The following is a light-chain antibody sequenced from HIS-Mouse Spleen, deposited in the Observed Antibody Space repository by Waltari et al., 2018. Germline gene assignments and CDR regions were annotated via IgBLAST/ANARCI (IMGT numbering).Light chain of an antibody. J-gene: IGLJ3*02. V-gene: IGLV2-23*01. Sequence: QSALTQPASVSGSPGQSITISCTGTSRDVGSHNFFSWYQQHPGKAPKLMIYEGSKRPSGVSNRFSGSKSGNTASLTISGLQAEDEADYYCCSYAGSSTWVFGGGTKLTVL. CDR1: SRDVGSHNF. CDR3: CSYAGSSTWV. CDR2: EGS.